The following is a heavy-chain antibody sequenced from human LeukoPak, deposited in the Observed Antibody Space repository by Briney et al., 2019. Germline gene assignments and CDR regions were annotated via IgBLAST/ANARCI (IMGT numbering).Heavy chain of an antibody. D-gene: IGHD6-19*01. J-gene: IGHJ4*02. CDR3: ARDVVSGSFDY. V-gene: IGHV4-4*07. CDR2: IYSSGST. Sequence: SETLSLTSTVSGGSISSYHWNWIRQPAGKGLEWIGRIYSSGSTNYNPSLKSRVTISVDRSKNQFSLKLSSVTAADTAVYYCARDVVSGSFDYWGRGTLVTVSS. CDR1: GGSISSYH.